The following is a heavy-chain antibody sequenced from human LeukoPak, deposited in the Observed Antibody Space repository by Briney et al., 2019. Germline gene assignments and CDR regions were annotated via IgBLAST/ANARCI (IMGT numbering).Heavy chain of an antibody. J-gene: IGHJ4*02. V-gene: IGHV4-4*07. CDR3: ARKAGDY. CDR2: IYTNGAT. CDR1: GTSLSLFH. Sequence: SETLSLTCTVSGTSLSLFHWTWFRQPAGERAEWIGLIYTNGATTLNPSLKSPVAISVDLAKNQIFLKLASVTAAATDMYYCARKAGDYWGQGTLVTVSS.